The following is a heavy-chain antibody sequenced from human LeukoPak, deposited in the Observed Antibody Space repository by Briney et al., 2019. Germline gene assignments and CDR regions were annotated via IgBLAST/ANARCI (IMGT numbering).Heavy chain of an antibody. J-gene: IGHJ3*02. Sequence: GGSLRLSCAASGFTFSTYSMNLVRQAPGKGLEWVSSISSSITYIYYADSVKGRFTISRDNSKNTLYLQMNSLRAEDKAVYYCATSSNVLRFLEWLPSPVNAFDIWGQGTMVTVSS. CDR1: GFTFSTYS. V-gene: IGHV3-21*04. CDR2: ISSSITYI. CDR3: ATSSNVLRFLEWLPSPVNAFDI. D-gene: IGHD3-3*01.